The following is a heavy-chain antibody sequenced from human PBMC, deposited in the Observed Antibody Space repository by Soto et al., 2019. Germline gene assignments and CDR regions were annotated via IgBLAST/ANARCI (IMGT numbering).Heavy chain of an antibody. D-gene: IGHD3-10*01. CDR3: ARDNIDNYYGSGPYYYYYGMDA. V-gene: IGHV4-30-4*01. J-gene: IGHJ6*02. Sequence: SETLSLTCTVSGGSISSGDYYWSWIRQPPGKGLEWIGYIYYSGSTYYNPSLKSRVTISVDTSKNQFSLKLSSVTAADTAVYYCARDNIDNYYGSGPYYYYYGMDAWGQGTTVTVSS. CDR2: IYYSGST. CDR1: GGSISSGDYY.